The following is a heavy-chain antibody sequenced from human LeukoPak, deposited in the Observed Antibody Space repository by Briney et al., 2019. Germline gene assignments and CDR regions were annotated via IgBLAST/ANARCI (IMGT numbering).Heavy chain of an antibody. CDR3: AREALYSGSYYAYDY. CDR1: GYTFTGYY. Sequence: ASVKVSCKASGYTFTGYYIHWVRQAPGQGLEWMGWINPNSGGTNYSQKFQGRVTMTRDTSISTAYMELSRLRSADTAVYYCAREALYSGSYYAYDYWGQGTLVTVSS. J-gene: IGHJ4*02. D-gene: IGHD1-26*01. CDR2: INPNSGGT. V-gene: IGHV1-2*02.